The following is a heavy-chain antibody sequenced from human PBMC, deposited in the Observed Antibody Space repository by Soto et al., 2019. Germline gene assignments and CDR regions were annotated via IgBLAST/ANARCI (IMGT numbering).Heavy chain of an antibody. V-gene: IGHV3-11*01. D-gene: IGHD2-15*01. CDR3: ARAYSDAFDI. J-gene: IGHJ3*02. CDR1: RFTFSDYY. Sequence: QVQLVESGGGLVKPGGSLRLSCAASRFTFSDYYMIWIRQAPGKGLEWVAYISSSGTGIYYPDSVKGRFTISRDNAKNSLYLQINSLSAEDTAVYYCARAYSDAFDIWGQGTMVTVSS. CDR2: ISSSGTGI.